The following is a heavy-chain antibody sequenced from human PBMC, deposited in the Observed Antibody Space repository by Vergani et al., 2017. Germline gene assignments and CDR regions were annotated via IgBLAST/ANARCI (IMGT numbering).Heavy chain of an antibody. CDR2: IYYSGST. CDR3: ARFRLPYYYDSSGYSPLYYYYYMDV. Sequence: QVQLQESGPGLVKPSQTLSLTCTVSGGSISSGGYYWSWIRQHPGKGLEWIGYIYYSGSTYYNPSLKSRVTISVDTSKNQFSLKLSSVTAADTAVYYCARFRLPYYYDSSGYSPLYYYYYMDVWGKGTTVTVSS. D-gene: IGHD3-22*01. J-gene: IGHJ6*03. CDR1: GGSISSGGYY. V-gene: IGHV4-31*03.